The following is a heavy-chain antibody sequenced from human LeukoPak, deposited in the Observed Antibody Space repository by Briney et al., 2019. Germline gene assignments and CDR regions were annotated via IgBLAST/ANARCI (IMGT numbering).Heavy chain of an antibody. CDR3: ATAMTTVTIRNWFDP. V-gene: IGHV1-24*01. D-gene: IGHD4-11*01. CDR1: GYTLTELS. J-gene: IGHJ5*02. Sequence: ASVKVSCKVSGYTLTELSMHWVRQAPGKGLEWMGGFDPEDGETIYAQKFQGRVTMTEDTSTDTAYMELSSLRSKDTAVYYCATAMTTVTIRNWFDPWGQGTLVTVSS. CDR2: FDPEDGET.